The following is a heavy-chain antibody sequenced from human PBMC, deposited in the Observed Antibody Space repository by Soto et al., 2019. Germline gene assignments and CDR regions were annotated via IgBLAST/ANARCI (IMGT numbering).Heavy chain of an antibody. V-gene: IGHV3-13*05. CDR1: GFTFRNYD. Sequence: EVQLVESGGGLVQPGGSLSLSCEASGFTFRNYDMHWVRHGTGKGLEWVSGISAAGDPDYADSVEGRFTISRENAQNSFFLQMNSLRVGDTAVYYCARTDRDFYGLDVWGQGTTVIVSS. J-gene: IGHJ6*02. CDR2: ISAAGDP. CDR3: ARTDRDFYGLDV.